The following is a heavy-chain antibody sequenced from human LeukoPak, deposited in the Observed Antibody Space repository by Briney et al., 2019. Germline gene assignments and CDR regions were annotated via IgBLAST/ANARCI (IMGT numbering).Heavy chain of an antibody. CDR2: IKQDGSEK. D-gene: IGHD3-10*01. CDR1: VFTFSNYW. V-gene: IGHV3-7*03. J-gene: IGHJ4*02. Sequence: GGSLRLSCAASVFTFSNYWTSWVRQAPGKGLEWVVNIKQDGSEKYYVDSVKGRFTISRDNAKNSLYLQMNSLRAEDTALYYCARTDLWFGEFILDYWGQGTLVTVSS. CDR3: ARTDLWFGEFILDY.